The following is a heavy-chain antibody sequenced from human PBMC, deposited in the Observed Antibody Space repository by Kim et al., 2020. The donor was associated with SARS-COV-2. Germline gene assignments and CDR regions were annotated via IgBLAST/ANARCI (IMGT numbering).Heavy chain of an antibody. CDR2: INASGRSA. CDR3: AREGPNTYYFDY. J-gene: IGHJ4*02. V-gene: IGHV1-46*01. Sequence: ASVKVPCKASGYTFTSYHMHWVRQAPGQGLEWMGFINASGRSASYPQKFQGRVTMTRDTSTSTVYMELSSLRSEDTAVYYCAREGPNTYYFDYWGQGTLVTVSS. D-gene: IGHD3-16*01. CDR1: GYTFTSYH.